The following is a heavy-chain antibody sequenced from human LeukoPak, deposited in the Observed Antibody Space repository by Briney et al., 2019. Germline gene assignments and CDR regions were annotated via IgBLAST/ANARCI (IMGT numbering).Heavy chain of an antibody. J-gene: IGHJ4*02. CDR3: RRGHYSDSLN. CDR1: GFTFSSYS. Sequence: GGSLRLSCAASGFTFSSYSMNWVRQAPGKGLEWVSSISTSSYISYANSVKGRFTISRDNAKTALYLQMNSLRAEDTAVYYCRRGHYSDSLNWGQGTLVTVAS. CDR2: ISTSSYI. V-gene: IGHV3-21*01. D-gene: IGHD1-26*01.